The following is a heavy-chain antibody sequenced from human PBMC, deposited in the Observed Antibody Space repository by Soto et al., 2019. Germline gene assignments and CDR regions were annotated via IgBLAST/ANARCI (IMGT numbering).Heavy chain of an antibody. CDR3: ANSASVPAALAY. Sequence: QVQLVQSGAEVKKPGASVKVSCKASGYTFTSYAMHWVRQAPGQRLEGMGWVNAGNGNTKYSQKFQGRVTITRDPSATTAYMELSCLRSEDTAVYSCANSASVPAALAYWGQGTLVTVSS. J-gene: IGHJ4*02. CDR2: VNAGNGNT. D-gene: IGHD2-2*01. CDR1: GYTFTSYA. V-gene: IGHV1-3*01.